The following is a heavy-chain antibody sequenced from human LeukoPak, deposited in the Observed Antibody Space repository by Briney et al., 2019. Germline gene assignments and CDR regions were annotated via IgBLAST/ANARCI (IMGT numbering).Heavy chain of an antibody. CDR1: GGSISSYY. CDR3: ARGSAGTTEDFDY. Sequence: SETLPLTCTVSGGSISSYYWSWIRQPPGKGLEWIGYIYYSGSTNYNPSLKSRVTISVDTSKNQFSLKLSSVTAADTAVYYCARGSAGTTEDFDYWGQGTLVTVSS. V-gene: IGHV4-59*01. J-gene: IGHJ4*02. CDR2: IYYSGST. D-gene: IGHD1-1*01.